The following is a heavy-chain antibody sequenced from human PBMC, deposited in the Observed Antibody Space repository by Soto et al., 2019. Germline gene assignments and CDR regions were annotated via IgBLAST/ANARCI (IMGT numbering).Heavy chain of an antibody. CDR2: IYYSGGT. CDR1: GGSISSGGYY. Sequence: SETLSLTCTVSGGSISSGGYYWSWIRQHPGKGLEWIGYIYYSGGTYYNPSLKSRVTISVDTSKNQFSLKLSSVTAADTAVYYCARDGDGYPGAFDIWGQGTMVTVSS. CDR3: ARDGDGYPGAFDI. J-gene: IGHJ3*02. D-gene: IGHD5-12*01. V-gene: IGHV4-31*03.